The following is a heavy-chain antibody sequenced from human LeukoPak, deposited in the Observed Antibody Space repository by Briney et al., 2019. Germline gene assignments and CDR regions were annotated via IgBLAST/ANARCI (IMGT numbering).Heavy chain of an antibody. CDR2: ISPNSGGT. CDR1: GYTFTGHY. CDR3: GRKSANRKTSEFDY. V-gene: IGHV1-2*02. J-gene: IGHJ4*02. Sequence: ASVKVSCKASGYTFTGHYIHWVRQAPGQGLEWMGWISPNSGGTKYAQKFQGRITMTRDTSISTAYMELTRLRSDDTAVYYCGRKSANRKTSEFDYWGQGTLVTVSS. D-gene: IGHD1-14*01.